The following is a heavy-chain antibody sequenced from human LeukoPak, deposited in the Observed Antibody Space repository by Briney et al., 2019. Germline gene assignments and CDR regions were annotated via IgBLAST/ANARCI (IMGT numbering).Heavy chain of an antibody. V-gene: IGHV3-15*07. J-gene: IGHJ3*01. CDR2: IKSKTAGGTT. CDR1: GFTFINTW. CDR3: ARDWYHAFDF. D-gene: IGHD3-9*01. Sequence: GGSLRLSCAASGFTFINTWMNWVRQAPGKGLEWVGRIKSKTAGGTTDYAAPVKGRFTISRDDSKNMVYLQLNSLETEDTGVYYCARDWYHAFDFWGQGTMVTVSS.